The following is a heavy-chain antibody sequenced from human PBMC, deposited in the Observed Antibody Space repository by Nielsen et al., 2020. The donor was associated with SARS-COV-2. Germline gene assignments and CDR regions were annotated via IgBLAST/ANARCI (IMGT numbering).Heavy chain of an antibody. D-gene: IGHD6-13*01. J-gene: IGHJ5*02. V-gene: IGHV3-30*04. Sequence: GGSLRLSCAASGFTFSSYAMHWVHQAPGKGLEWVAVISYDGSNKYYADSVKGRFTISRDNSKNTLYLQMNSLRAEDTAVYYCARDPSSSWYNWFDPWGQGTLVTVSS. CDR1: GFTFSSYA. CDR3: ARDPSSSWYNWFDP. CDR2: ISYDGSNK.